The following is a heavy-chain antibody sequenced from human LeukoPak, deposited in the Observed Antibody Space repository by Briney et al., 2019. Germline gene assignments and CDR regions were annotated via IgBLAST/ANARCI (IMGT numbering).Heavy chain of an antibody. Sequence: PGGTLRLSCAASGFTFSSYGMNWVRQAPGKGLEWVSGIVPSGGTTYYADSVKGRFTVSRDNSKNTLYLQMNSLRADDTAVYYCVKDNPLDYWGQGTLVIVSS. CDR2: IVPSGGTT. V-gene: IGHV3-23*01. CDR1: GFTFSSYG. D-gene: IGHD1-14*01. J-gene: IGHJ4*02. CDR3: VKDNPLDY.